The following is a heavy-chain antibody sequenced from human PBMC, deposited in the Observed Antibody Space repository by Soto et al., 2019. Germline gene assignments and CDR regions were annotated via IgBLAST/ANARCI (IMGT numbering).Heavy chain of an antibody. Sequence: QVQLQESGPGLVKPSGTLSLTCAVSGGSFTSNNWWTWVRQPPGQGLEWIGVMYRTGSTNYNPSLKILVTISLDKTENQFSLKVTSRTAADTAVYYGASRDPGTSVDYWGQGTLVTVSS. CDR2: MYRTGST. CDR3: ASRDPGTSVDY. CDR1: GGSFTSNNW. V-gene: IGHV4-4*02. J-gene: IGHJ4*02. D-gene: IGHD1-7*01.